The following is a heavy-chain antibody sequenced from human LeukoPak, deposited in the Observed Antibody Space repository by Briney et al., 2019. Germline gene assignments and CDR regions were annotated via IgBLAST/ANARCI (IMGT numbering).Heavy chain of an antibody. J-gene: IGHJ4*02. CDR1: GGSISSSNW. D-gene: IGHD1-26*01. CDR2: IYHSEIT. Sequence: ASGTLSLTCAVSGGSISSSNWWSWVRQPPGKGLEWIGEIYHSEITNYNPSLKSRVTISVDKSKNQFSLRLSSVTAADTAVYYCARLVGASPDYFDYWGQGTLVTVSS. CDR3: ARLVGASPDYFDY. V-gene: IGHV4-4*02.